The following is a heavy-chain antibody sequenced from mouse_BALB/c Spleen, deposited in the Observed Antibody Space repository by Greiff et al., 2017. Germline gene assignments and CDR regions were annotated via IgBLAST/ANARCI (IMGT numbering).Heavy chain of an antibody. CDR1: GFTFSSYY. J-gene: IGHJ2*01. Sequence: DVKLVESGGGLVKLGGSLKLSCAASGFTFSSYYMSWVRQTPEKRLELVAAINSNGGSTYYPDTVKGRFTISRDNAKNTLYLQMSSLKSEDTALYYCARQSYGNYFDYWGQGTTLTVSS. V-gene: IGHV5-6-2*01. CDR3: ARQSYGNYFDY. D-gene: IGHD2-1*01. CDR2: INSNGGST.